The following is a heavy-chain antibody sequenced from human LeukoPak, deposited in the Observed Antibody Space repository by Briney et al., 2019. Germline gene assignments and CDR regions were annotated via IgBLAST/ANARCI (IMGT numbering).Heavy chain of an antibody. CDR1: GFTFSSYA. Sequence: PGGSLRLSCAASGFTFSSYAMSWVRQAPGKGLEWVSAISGSGGSTYYADSVKGRFTISRDNSKNTLYLQMSSLRPEDTAVYYCAKDRQNGDYSDYWGQGTLVTVSS. CDR3: AKDRQNGDYSDY. CDR2: ISGSGGST. J-gene: IGHJ4*02. V-gene: IGHV3-23*01. D-gene: IGHD4-17*01.